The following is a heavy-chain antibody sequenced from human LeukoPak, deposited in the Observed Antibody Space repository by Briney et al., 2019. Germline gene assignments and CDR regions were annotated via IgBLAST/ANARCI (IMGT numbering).Heavy chain of an antibody. CDR1: GYTFTTYW. Sequence: GESLKISCKGSGYTFTTYWIGWVRQMPGKGLEWMGIIYPGDSDARYSLSFQGQVTISADKSISTAYLQWSSLKASDTAMYYCASQFYYGSGSYYRDAFDIWGQGTMVTVSS. J-gene: IGHJ3*02. D-gene: IGHD3-10*01. V-gene: IGHV5-51*01. CDR2: IYPGDSDA. CDR3: ASQFYYGSGSYYRDAFDI.